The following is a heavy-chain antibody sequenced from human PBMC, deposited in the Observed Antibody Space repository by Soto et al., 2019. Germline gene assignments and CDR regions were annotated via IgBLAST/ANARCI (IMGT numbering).Heavy chain of an antibody. CDR3: ARDYWSGDTYHYGMDV. D-gene: IGHD3-3*01. Sequence: GGSVKVCLKASGYAFTGYYIHLVRQAPGQSLEWMGYINPNSGGPNYAHKLQGRVTMTRDTSISTAYMELSRLRSDDTAVYFCARDYWSGDTYHYGMDVWGQGTTVTVSS. V-gene: IGHV1-2*07. J-gene: IGHJ6*01. CDR1: GYAFTGYY. CDR2: INPNSGGP.